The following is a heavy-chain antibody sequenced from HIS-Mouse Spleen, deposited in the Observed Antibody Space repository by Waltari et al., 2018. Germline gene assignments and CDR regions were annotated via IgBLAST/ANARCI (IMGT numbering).Heavy chain of an antibody. J-gene: IGHJ3*02. CDR1: GGSISSSSSY. CDR2: IYYSGST. V-gene: IGHV4-39*07. CDR3: ARAPTGFLEWFDAFDI. D-gene: IGHD3-3*01. Sequence: QLQLQESGPGLVKPSETLSLTCTVSGGSISSSSSYWSWIRQPPGKGLEWIGSIYYSGSTYYNPSLKSRVTISVDTSKNQFSLKLSSVTAADTAVYYCARAPTGFLEWFDAFDIWGQGTMVTVSS.